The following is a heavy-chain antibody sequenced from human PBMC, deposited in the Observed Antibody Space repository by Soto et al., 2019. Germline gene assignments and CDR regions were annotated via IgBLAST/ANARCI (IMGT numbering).Heavy chain of an antibody. Sequence: GESLKISCAASGFTFSNYAMSWVRQAPGKGLEWVSSFSGSGGSTYYADSVKGRFTISRDNSKNTLYLQMDSLRSEDTAVYFCAKAPYSSGWSYYFDYWGQGTPVTVSS. D-gene: IGHD6-19*01. CDR1: GFTFSNYA. V-gene: IGHV3-23*01. J-gene: IGHJ4*02. CDR2: FSGSGGST. CDR3: AKAPYSSGWSYYFDY.